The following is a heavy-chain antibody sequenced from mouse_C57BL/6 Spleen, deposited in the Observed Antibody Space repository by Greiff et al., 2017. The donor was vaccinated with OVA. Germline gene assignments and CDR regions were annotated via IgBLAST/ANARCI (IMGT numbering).Heavy chain of an antibody. CDR2: IRNKANNHAT. V-gene: IGHV6-6*01. J-gene: IGHJ3*01. D-gene: IGHD1-1*01. CDR3: TRGGVFITTVPFAY. CDR1: GFTFSDAW. Sequence: EVHLVESGGGLVQPGGSMKLSCAASGFTFSDAWMDWVRQSPEKGLEWVAEIRNKANNHATYYAESVKGRFTISRDDSKSSVYLQMNSLRAEDTGIYYCTRGGVFITTVPFAYWGQGTLVTVSA.